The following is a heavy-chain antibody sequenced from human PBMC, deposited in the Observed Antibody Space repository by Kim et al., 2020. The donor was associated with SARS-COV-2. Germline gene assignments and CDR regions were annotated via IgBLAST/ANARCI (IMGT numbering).Heavy chain of an antibody. V-gene: IGHV3-33*05. D-gene: IGHD6-13*01. Sequence: GGSLRLSCAASGFTFNVFGMHWVRHVPCKGLEWVSITSYEGSTNYYADSVKGRFTISRDNSKNTLYLQMNSLRAEDTAVYYCARAGTSWSIDHWGQGALVTVSS. CDR1: GFTFNVFG. J-gene: IGHJ4*02. CDR2: TSYEGSTN. CDR3: ARAGTSWSIDH.